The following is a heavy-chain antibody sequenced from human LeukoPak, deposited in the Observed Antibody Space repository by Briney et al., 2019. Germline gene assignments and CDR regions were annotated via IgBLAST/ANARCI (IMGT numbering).Heavy chain of an antibody. CDR2: ISRGRDDK. D-gene: IGHD3-10*01. CDR1: GFTFSDYY. V-gene: IGHV3-11*05. J-gene: IGHJ3*02. CDR3: AREFGISRAFDI. Sequence: GGSLRLSCAGSGFTFSDYYMAWIRQTPGKGLQRVSYISRGRDDKDYADSVKGRFTISRDNGKNSLYLQMNSLTAEDTAVYYCAREFGISRAFDIWGQGTMVTVSS.